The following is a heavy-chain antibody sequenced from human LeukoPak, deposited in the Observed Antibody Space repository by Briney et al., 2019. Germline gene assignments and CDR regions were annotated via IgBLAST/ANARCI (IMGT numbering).Heavy chain of an antibody. D-gene: IGHD1-26*01. V-gene: IGHV1-24*01. J-gene: IGHJ3*02. CDR1: GYTLTELS. CDR3: ATVKSGSYAWGLVFGAFDI. Sequence: GASVKVSCKVSGYTLTELSMHWVRQAPGKGLEWMGGFDPEDGETIYAQKFQGRVTMTEDTSTDTAYMELSSLRSEDTVVYYCATVKSGSYAWGLVFGAFDIWGQGTMVTVSS. CDR2: FDPEDGET.